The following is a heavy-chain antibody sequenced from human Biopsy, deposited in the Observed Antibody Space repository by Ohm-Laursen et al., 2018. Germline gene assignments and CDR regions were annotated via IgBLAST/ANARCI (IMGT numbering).Heavy chain of an antibody. J-gene: IGHJ6*02. CDR2: IIPIVGIT. V-gene: IGHV1-69*04. Sequence: SSVKVSCRPSGDTFSRSAFFWVRQAPGQGLVYLGRIIPIVGITNHAQTFQGRITLTADKSTFMVYMELSRPRSDDTAIYYCARGGSGSGYYGMDVWGQGATVSVSS. CDR1: GDTFSRSA. D-gene: IGHD3-10*01. CDR3: ARGGSGSGYYGMDV.